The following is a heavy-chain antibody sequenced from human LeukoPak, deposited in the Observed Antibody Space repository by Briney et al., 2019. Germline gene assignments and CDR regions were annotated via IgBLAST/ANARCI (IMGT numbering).Heavy chain of an antibody. Sequence: GSLRLSCAASGFTVSSIYMSWVRQAPGKGLEWVSVIYAGGDTYYAESVKGRFTISRDNSKNTVYLQMNSLRAEDTAVYYCARDLAPTVPTGGGNYFDYWGQGTLVTVSS. J-gene: IGHJ4*02. CDR1: GFTVSSIY. D-gene: IGHD4-17*01. V-gene: IGHV3-66*01. CDR3: ARDLAPTVPTGGGNYFDY. CDR2: IYAGGDT.